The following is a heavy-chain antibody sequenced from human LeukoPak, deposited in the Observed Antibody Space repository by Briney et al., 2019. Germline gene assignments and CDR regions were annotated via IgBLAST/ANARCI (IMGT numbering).Heavy chain of an antibody. Sequence: GGSLRLSCAASGFTFSNAWMSWVRQAPGEGLGWVGRIKSKTDGGPTDYAAPVKGRFTISRDDSKNTLYLQMNSLSTEDTAVYYCTTDDYYDSSGSIQRPYYYYYMDVWGKGTTVTVSS. CDR3: TTDDYYDSSGSIQRPYYYYYMDV. CDR2: IKSKTDGGPT. J-gene: IGHJ6*03. V-gene: IGHV3-15*01. CDR1: GFTFSNAW. D-gene: IGHD3-22*01.